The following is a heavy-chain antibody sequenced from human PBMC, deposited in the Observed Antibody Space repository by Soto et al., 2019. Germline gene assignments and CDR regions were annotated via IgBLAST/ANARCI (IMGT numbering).Heavy chain of an antibody. CDR2: IYPGDSDT. Sequence: PGESLKISCKGSGYSFTSYWIGRVRQMPGKGLEWMGIIYPGDSDTRYSPSFQGQVTISADKSISTAYLQWSSLKASDTAMYYCARQTETYYYYYGMDVWGQGTTVTVSS. J-gene: IGHJ6*02. V-gene: IGHV5-51*01. CDR1: GYSFTSYW. CDR3: ARQTETYYYYYGMDV.